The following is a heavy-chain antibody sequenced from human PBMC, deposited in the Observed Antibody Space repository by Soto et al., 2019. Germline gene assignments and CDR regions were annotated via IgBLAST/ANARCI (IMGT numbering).Heavy chain of an antibody. D-gene: IGHD1-26*01. CDR2: ISWNSGSI. Sequence: EVQLVESGGGLVQPGRSLRLSCAASGFTFDDYAMHWVRQAPGKGLEWVSGISWNSGSIGYADSVKGRFTISRDNAKNSLYLQMNSLRAEDTALYYCVVTPLDAFDIWGQGTMVTVSS. CDR1: GFTFDDYA. CDR3: VVTPLDAFDI. J-gene: IGHJ3*02. V-gene: IGHV3-9*01.